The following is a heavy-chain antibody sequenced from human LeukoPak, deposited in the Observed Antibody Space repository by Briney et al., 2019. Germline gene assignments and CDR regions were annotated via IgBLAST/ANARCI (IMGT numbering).Heavy chain of an antibody. CDR2: IFYSGST. J-gene: IGHJ5*02. D-gene: IGHD3-3*01. Sequence: PSETLSLTCTVSSGSISTSNYYWGWVRQPPGKALEWIGNIFYSGSTYYSPSLKSRVTISLDTSKNQFSLKLSSVTAADTAVYYCARAVSDFWSGYLIWFDPWGQGTLVTVSS. CDR3: ARAVSDFWSGYLIWFDP. CDR1: SGSISTSNYY. V-gene: IGHV4-39*07.